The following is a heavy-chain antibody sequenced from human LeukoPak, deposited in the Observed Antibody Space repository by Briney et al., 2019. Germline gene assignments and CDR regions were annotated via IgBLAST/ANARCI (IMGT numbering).Heavy chain of an antibody. J-gene: IGHJ6*03. D-gene: IGHD6-13*01. CDR2: IYHSGST. CDR3: ASGSSSYLGYYYYMDV. CDR1: GGSISSGGYY. Sequence: SQTLSLTCTVSGGSISSGGYYWSWIRQPPGKGLEWIGYIYHSGSTYYNPSLKSRVTISVDRSKNQFSLKLSSVTAADTAVYYCASGSSSYLGYYYYMDVWGKGTTVTVSS. V-gene: IGHV4-30-2*01.